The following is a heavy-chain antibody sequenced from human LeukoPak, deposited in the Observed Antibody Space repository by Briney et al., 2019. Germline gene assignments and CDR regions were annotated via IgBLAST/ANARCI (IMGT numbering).Heavy chain of an antibody. CDR3: ARDTGSLDY. D-gene: IGHD1-26*01. V-gene: IGHV3-48*04. Sequence: GGSLRLSCAASGFTFSSYSMNWVRQAPGKGLEWVSCISSSSSAIYYADSVKGRFTISRDNAKNSLYLQMNSLRAEDTAVYYCARDTGSLDYWGQGTLVTVSP. J-gene: IGHJ4*02. CDR1: GFTFSSYS. CDR2: ISSSSSAI.